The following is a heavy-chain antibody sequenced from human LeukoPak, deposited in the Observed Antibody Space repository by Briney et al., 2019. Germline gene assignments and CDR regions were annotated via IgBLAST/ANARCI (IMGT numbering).Heavy chain of an antibody. D-gene: IGHD6-19*01. Sequence: SQTLSLTCAVSGGSISNGGYSWSWIRQPPGKGLEWIGYIFHSGSSHYNPSLKSRVTTSVDRSKNQFSLKLSSVTAADTAVYYCARYRLGLAYWGQGTLVTVSS. CDR3: ARYRLGLAY. CDR1: GGSISNGGYS. CDR2: IFHSGSS. J-gene: IGHJ4*02. V-gene: IGHV4-30-2*01.